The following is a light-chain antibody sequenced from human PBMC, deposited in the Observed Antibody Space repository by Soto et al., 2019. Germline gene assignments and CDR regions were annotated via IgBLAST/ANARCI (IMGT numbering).Light chain of an antibody. J-gene: IGKJ1*01. CDR2: AAS. V-gene: IGKV1-39*01. Sequence: DILVTQSPSSLSASVGDRVTIACRASQSIITYLHWYQKKPGKAPKLLIFAASALESGVPSRFSGSGSGTEFTLTISSLQTEDFATYFCQQSYSIPRTFGQRTKVEIK. CDR1: QSIITY. CDR3: QQSYSIPRT.